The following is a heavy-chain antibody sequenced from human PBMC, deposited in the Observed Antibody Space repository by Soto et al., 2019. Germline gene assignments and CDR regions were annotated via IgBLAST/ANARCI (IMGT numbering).Heavy chain of an antibody. V-gene: IGHV3-30-3*01. CDR3: ATPVATFYYYYGMDV. Sequence: GGSLRLSCAASGFTFSNYAMHWVRRAPGKGLEWVAVISYDGINQYYADSVKGRLTISRDNSKNTLYLQMNSLRPEDTAVYYCATPVATFYYYYGMDVWGQGTTVTVSS. CDR1: GFTFSNYA. D-gene: IGHD2-15*01. CDR2: ISYDGINQ. J-gene: IGHJ6*02.